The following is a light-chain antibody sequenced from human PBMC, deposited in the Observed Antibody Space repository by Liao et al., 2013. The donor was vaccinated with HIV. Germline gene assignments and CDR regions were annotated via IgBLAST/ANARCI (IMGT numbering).Light chain of an antibody. CDR3: QAWDSSTVV. J-gene: IGLJ2*01. V-gene: IGLV3-1*01. CDR1: KLGDKF. CDR2: RDT. Sequence: YELTQPPAVSVSPGQTASITCSGDKLGDKFICWYQQRPGQSPVLVMYRDTKRPAGIPERFSGSNSGNTATLAISGTQAMDEADYYCQAWDSSTVVFGGGTKLTVL.